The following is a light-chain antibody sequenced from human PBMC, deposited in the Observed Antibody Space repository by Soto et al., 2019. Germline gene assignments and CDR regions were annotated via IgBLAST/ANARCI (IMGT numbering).Light chain of an antibody. CDR3: NSYRSISTYV. J-gene: IGLJ1*01. CDR2: DVR. CDR1: SSDIGGYNF. V-gene: IGLV2-14*01. Sequence: QSALTQPASVSGSPGQSITISCTGTSSDIGGYNFVSWYQQHPGKAPKLLIYDVRNRPSGVSNRFSGSKSGNTASLIISGLQAEDEADYYCNSYRSISTYVFGSGTKVTVL.